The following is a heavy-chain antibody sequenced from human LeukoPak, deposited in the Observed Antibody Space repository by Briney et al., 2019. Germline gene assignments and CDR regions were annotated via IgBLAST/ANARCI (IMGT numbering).Heavy chain of an antibody. J-gene: IGHJ4*02. D-gene: IGHD4-17*01. CDR1: GYTFTGYY. CDR2: VNPNSGDT. CDR3: AKDGPYANDY. V-gene: IGHV1-2*02. Sequence: ASVKVSCKASGYTFTGYYMHWVRQAPGQGLEWMGWVNPNSGDTNYAQNFQGRVTMTRDTSISTAYMELSSLRSDDTAVYYCAKDGPYANDYWGQGTLVTVSS.